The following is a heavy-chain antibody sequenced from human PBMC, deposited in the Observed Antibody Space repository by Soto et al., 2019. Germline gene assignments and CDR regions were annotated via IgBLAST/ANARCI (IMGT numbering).Heavy chain of an antibody. V-gene: IGHV3-7*03. D-gene: IGHD6-19*01. Sequence: GGSLRLSCAASGFTFSSYCMSWVRQAPGKGLECVANIKQDGGEKYYVDSVKGRFTISRDNAKNSLYLQMNSLRDEDTAVYYCARGSYSSGWYRRNYYYGMDVWGQGTTVTVSS. CDR2: IKQDGGEK. CDR3: ARGSYSSGWYRRNYYYGMDV. CDR1: GFTFSSYC. J-gene: IGHJ6*02.